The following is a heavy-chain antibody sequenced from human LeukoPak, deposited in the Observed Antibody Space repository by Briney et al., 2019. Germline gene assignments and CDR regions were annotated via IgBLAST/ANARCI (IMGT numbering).Heavy chain of an antibody. CDR1: GGSISSGGYY. J-gene: IGHJ4*02. CDR3: ASGGWFGELSVFDY. CDR2: IYYSGST. V-gene: IGHV4-31*03. Sequence: PQTLSLTCTVSGGSISSGGYYWSWIRQHPGKGLEWIGYIYYSGSTYYNPSLKSRVTISVDTSKNQFSLKLSSVTAADTAVYYCASGGWFGELSVFDYWGQGTLVTVSS. D-gene: IGHD3-10*01.